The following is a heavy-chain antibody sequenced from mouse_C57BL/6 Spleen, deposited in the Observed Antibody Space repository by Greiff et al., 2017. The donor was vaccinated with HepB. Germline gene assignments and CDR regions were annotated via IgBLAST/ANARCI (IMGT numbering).Heavy chain of an antibody. CDR2: IDPETGGT. D-gene: IGHD2-4*01. CDR1: GYTFTDYE. CDR3: TRRDYHYVNYYAMDY. J-gene: IGHJ4*01. Sequence: VQLQQSGAELVRPGASVTLSCKASGYTFTDYEMHWVKQTPVHGLEWIGAIDPETGGTAYNQKFKGKAILTADKSSSTAYMELRSLTSEDSAVYYCTRRDYHYVNYYAMDYWGQGTSVTVSS. V-gene: IGHV1-15*01.